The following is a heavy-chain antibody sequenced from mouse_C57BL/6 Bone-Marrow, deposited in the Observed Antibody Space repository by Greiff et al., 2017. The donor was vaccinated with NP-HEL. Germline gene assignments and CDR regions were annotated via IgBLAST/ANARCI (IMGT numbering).Heavy chain of an antibody. CDR1: GYTFTSYG. V-gene: IGHV1-81*01. CDR3: ARSGGQLRPYFDY. CDR2: ISTRRGNN. Sequence: VKLMESGAELARPGASVKLSCKASGYTFTSYGISWVKQRTGQGLEWIGEISTRRGNNYYNEKFKGKATVTADKSSSTAYMELRSLTSEDSAVYFCARSGGQLRPYFDYWGQGTTLTVSS. J-gene: IGHJ2*01. D-gene: IGHD3-2*02.